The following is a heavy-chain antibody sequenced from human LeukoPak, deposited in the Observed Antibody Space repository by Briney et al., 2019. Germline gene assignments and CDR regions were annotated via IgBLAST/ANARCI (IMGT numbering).Heavy chain of an antibody. J-gene: IGHJ4*02. CDR1: GGSISSSSYY. CDR3: ARYAPESADSSGYYDY. V-gene: IGHV4-39*07. Sequence: SETLSLTCTVSGGSISSSSYYWGWIRQPPGKGLEWIGSLYYSGSTYYSPSLKSRVTISVDTAKNQFSLKLSSVTAADTAVYYCARYAPESADSSGYYDYWGQGTLVTVSS. CDR2: LYYSGST. D-gene: IGHD3-22*01.